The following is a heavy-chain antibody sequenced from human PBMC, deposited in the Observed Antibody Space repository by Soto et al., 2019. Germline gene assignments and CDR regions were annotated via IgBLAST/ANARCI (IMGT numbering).Heavy chain of an antibody. CDR2: ISWNSGSI. J-gene: IGHJ6*03. Sequence: DVQLVESGGGLVQPGRSLRLSCAASGFTFDDYAMHWVRQAPGKGLEWVSGISWNSGSIGYADSVKGRFTISRDNAKNSLYLQMNSLRAEDTALYYCAKGDVRYYYYMEVWGKGTTVTVSS. CDR3: AKGDVRYYYYMEV. V-gene: IGHV3-9*01. CDR1: GFTFDDYA.